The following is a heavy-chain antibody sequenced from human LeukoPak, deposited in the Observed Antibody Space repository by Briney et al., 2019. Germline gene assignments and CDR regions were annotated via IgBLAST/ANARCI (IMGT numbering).Heavy chain of an antibody. J-gene: IGHJ4*02. CDR3: ARVASSGLLY. Sequence: SETLSLTCAVYGGSFSGYYWSWIRQPPGKGLEWIGEINHSGSTNYNPSLKSRVTISVDTSKNQFSLKLSSVTAADTAVYYCARVASSGLLYWGQGTLVTVSS. V-gene: IGHV4-34*01. CDR1: GGSFSGYY. D-gene: IGHD3-22*01. CDR2: INHSGST.